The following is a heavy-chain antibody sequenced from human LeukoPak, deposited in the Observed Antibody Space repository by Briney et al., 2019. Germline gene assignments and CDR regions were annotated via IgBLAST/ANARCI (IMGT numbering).Heavy chain of an antibody. D-gene: IGHD3-10*01. J-gene: IGHJ4*02. CDR3: AKDVRFGESPYYFDY. Sequence: GGSLRLSCAASGFTFSSYGMSWVRQAPGKGLEWVSAISGSGGSTYYADSVKGRFTISRDNSKNTQYLQMNSLRAEDTAVYYCAKDVRFGESPYYFDYWGQGTLVTVSS. CDR2: ISGSGGST. V-gene: IGHV3-23*01. CDR1: GFTFSSYG.